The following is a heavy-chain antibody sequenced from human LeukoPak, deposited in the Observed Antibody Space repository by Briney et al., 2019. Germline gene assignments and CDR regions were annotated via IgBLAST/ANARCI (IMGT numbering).Heavy chain of an antibody. V-gene: IGHV4-39*07. CDR3: ARESHYFDY. CDR1: GGSISSSSYY. J-gene: IGHJ4*02. Sequence: PSETLSLTCTVSGGSISSSSYYWGWIRQPPGKGLEWIGSIYYSGSTYYNPSLKSRVTISVDTSKNQFSLKLSSVTAADTAVYYCARESHYFDYWGQGTLVTVSS. CDR2: IYYSGST.